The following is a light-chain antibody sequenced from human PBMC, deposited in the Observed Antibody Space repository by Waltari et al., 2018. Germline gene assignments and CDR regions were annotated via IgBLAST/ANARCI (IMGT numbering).Light chain of an antibody. CDR1: SHDVGNYDL. CDR2: EVT. J-gene: IGLJ2*01. Sequence: QSALTQPASVSGSPGQSITISCTGTSHDVGNYDLVSWYQQHPGKAPKLIIYEVTKRPSGFSTRVAGTKSGNTASLTSTGLHTEDEGDYYCCSYSGDLSFGVVFGGGTKLTVL. CDR3: CSYSGDLSFGVV. V-gene: IGLV2-23*02.